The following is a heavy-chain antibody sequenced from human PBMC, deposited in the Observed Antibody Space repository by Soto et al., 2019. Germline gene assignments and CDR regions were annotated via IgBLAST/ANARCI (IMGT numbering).Heavy chain of an antibody. D-gene: IGHD3-10*01. V-gene: IGHV3-30-3*01. CDR1: GFAFSSYA. CDR2: ISYDGSNK. CDR3: ARDLSSSGD. J-gene: IGHJ4*02. Sequence: QVQLVESGGGVVQPGRSLRLSCAASGFAFSSYAMHWVRQAPGKGLEWVAVISYDGSNKYYADSVKGRFTISRDNSKNPLYLQMKSLRAEDTAVYYCARDLSSSGDWGQGTLVTVS.